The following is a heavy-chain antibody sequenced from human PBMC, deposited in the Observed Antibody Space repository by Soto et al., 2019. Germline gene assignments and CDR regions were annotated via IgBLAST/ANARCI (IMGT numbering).Heavy chain of an antibody. CDR1: GYTFSSYS. CDR3: ARDNGYYDF. CDR2: ISTTSGNT. Sequence: QIQMVQSGAEVKQPGASVKISCKTSGYTFSSYSITWVRQAPVQGLEWMAWISTTSGNTHYAERVQGRVTVTLDKSARTAFMEMWGLTSDDTAVYFCARDNGYYDFWGQGTLVTVSS. V-gene: IGHV1-18*01. J-gene: IGHJ4*02. D-gene: IGHD2-8*01.